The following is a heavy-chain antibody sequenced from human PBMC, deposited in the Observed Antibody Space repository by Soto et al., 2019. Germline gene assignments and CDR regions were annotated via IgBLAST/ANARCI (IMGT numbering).Heavy chain of an antibody. D-gene: IGHD6-6*01. Sequence: QVQLQESGPGLVKPSETLSLTCTVSGGSISSYYWSWIRQPPGKGLEWIGYIYYSGSTNYNPSLKSRVTIPVDTSKNQFSLKLSSVTAADTAVYYCAGYSSSFLYSYNGMDVWGQGTTVTVSS. J-gene: IGHJ6*02. CDR2: IYYSGST. CDR1: GGSISSYY. V-gene: IGHV4-59*01. CDR3: AGYSSSFLYSYNGMDV.